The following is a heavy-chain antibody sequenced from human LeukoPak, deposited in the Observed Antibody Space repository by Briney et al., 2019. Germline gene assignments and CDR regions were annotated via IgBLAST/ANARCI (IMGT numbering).Heavy chain of an antibody. Sequence: PGGSLRLSCPAYGFSFTNYAMSWVSQDPAGWPEWVARLRGVGETFHADSVKGRFTLSRDDSRNTVYLQLNNLRVENTAIYYCARASWVSNAEAVWWGQGRQVTAS. J-gene: IGHJ4*02. CDR2: LRGVGET. CDR3: ARASWVSNAEAVW. V-gene: IGHV3-23*01. CDR1: GFSFTNYA. D-gene: IGHD1-1*01.